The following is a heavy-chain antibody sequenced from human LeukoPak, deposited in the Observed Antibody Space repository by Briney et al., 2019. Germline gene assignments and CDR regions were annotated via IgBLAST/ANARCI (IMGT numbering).Heavy chain of an antibody. J-gene: IGHJ5*02. D-gene: IGHD6-19*01. V-gene: IGHV3-43*02. Sequence: PGGSLRLSCAASGFTFSSYDMNWVRQAPGKGLEWVSAISGSGGSTYYADSVKGRFTISRDNSKNSLYLQMNSLRAEDTALYYCAKDIRDRYSSGWLNWFDPWGQGTLVTVSS. CDR3: AKDIRDRYSSGWLNWFDP. CDR2: ISGSGGST. CDR1: GFTFSSYD.